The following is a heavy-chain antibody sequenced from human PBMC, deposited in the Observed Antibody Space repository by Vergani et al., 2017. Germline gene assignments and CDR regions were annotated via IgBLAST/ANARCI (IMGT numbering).Heavy chain of an antibody. CDR2: INHSGST. CDR1: GGSFSGYY. Sequence: QVQLQQWGAGLLKPSETLSLTCAVYGGSFSGYYWSWIRQPPGKGLEWSGEINHSGSTNYNPSLKSRVTISVDTSKNQFSLKLSSVTAADTAVYYCARGKGSYDFWSGYMILGYWGQGTLVTVSS. J-gene: IGHJ4*02. D-gene: IGHD3-3*01. V-gene: IGHV4-34*01. CDR3: ARGKGSYDFWSGYMILGY.